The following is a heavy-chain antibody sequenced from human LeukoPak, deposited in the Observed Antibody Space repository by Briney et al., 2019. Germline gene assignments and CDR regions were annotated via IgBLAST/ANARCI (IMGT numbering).Heavy chain of an antibody. V-gene: IGHV1-24*01. CDR2: FDPEDGET. CDR1: GYTLTELS. CDR3: ATPPYYDDAFDI. J-gene: IGHJ3*02. D-gene: IGHD3-22*01. Sequence: ASVKVCCKVSGYTLTELSMHWVRQAPGKGLEWMGGFDPEDGETIYAQKFQGRVTMTEDTSTDTAYMELSSLRSEDTAVYYCATPPYYDDAFDIWGQGTMVTVSS.